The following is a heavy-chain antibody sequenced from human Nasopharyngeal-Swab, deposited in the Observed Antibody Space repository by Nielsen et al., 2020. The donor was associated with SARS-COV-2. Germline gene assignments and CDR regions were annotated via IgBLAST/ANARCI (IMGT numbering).Heavy chain of an antibody. D-gene: IGHD1-14*01. CDR2: IYPGDSDT. CDR1: GYSFTSYW. V-gene: IGHV5-51*01. Sequence: GSLRLSCKGSGYSFTSYWIGWVRQMPGKGLEWMGIIYPGDSDTRYSPSFQGQVTISADKSISTAYLQWSSLKASDTAMYYCARVMAGIYYFDYWGQGTLVTVSS. CDR3: ARVMAGIYYFDY. J-gene: IGHJ4*02.